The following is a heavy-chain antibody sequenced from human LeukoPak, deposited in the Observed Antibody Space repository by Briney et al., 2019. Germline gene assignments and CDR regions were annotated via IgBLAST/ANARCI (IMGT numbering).Heavy chain of an antibody. J-gene: IGHJ5*02. Sequence: GGSLRLSCAASGFTFSSYAMHWVRQAPGKGLEWVAVISYDGSNKYYADSVKGRFTISRDNSKNTLYLQMNSLRAEDTAVYYCARAYCSGGSCYGLGWFDPWGQGTLVTVSS. D-gene: IGHD2-15*01. CDR3: ARAYCSGGSCYGLGWFDP. CDR1: GFTFSSYA. CDR2: ISYDGSNK. V-gene: IGHV3-30-3*01.